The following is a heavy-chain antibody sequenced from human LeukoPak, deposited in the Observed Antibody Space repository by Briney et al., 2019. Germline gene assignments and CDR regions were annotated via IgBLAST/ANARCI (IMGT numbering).Heavy chain of an antibody. D-gene: IGHD3-22*01. J-gene: IGHJ4*02. CDR3: ARATPDYYDSSGYFDY. CDR2: ISSSGSTI. Sequence: GGSLRLSCAASGFTFSSYEMNWVRQAPGKGLEWVSYISSSGSTIYYADSVKGRFTISRDNAKNSLYLQMNSLRAEDTAVYYCARATPDYYDSSGYFDYWRQGTLVTVSS. V-gene: IGHV3-48*03. CDR1: GFTFSSYE.